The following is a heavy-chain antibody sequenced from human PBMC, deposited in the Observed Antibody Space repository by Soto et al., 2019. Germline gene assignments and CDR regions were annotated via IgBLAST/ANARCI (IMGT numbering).Heavy chain of an antibody. V-gene: IGHV4-4*02. Sequence: QVQLQESGPGLVRPSGTLSLTCAVSGDSIIGTGWWSWVRQSPGKGLDWIGEVYHSGATNYTPSPKSRVTISVDTSRNQFSLNLGSVTAADTAVYYCVRNGYYSLDVWGQGNTVTVSS. CDR2: VYHSGAT. D-gene: IGHD3-22*01. CDR1: GDSIIGTGW. CDR3: VRNGYYSLDV. J-gene: IGHJ6*02.